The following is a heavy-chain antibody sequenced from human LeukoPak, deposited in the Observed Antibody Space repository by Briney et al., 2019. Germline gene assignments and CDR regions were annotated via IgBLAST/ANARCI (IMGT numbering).Heavy chain of an antibody. Sequence: PGGSLRLSCAASGFTFSSYSMNWVRQAPGKGLEWVSSISSSSSYIYYADSVKGRFTISRDNAKNSLYLQMNSLRAEDTAVYYCARDSDIAVAYDYWGQGTLVTVSS. CDR1: GFTFSSYS. D-gene: IGHD6-19*01. J-gene: IGHJ4*02. CDR2: ISSSSSYI. CDR3: ARDSDIAVAYDY. V-gene: IGHV3-21*04.